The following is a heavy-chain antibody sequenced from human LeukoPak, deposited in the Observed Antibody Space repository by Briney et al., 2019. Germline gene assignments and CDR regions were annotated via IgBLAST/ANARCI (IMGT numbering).Heavy chain of an antibody. CDR1: GGSFSGYY. CDR3: ARGAPPLSDYGDYIFDY. D-gene: IGHD4-17*01. V-gene: IGHV4-34*01. J-gene: IGHJ4*02. Sequence: SETLSLTCAVYGGSFSGYYWSWIRRPPGKGLEWIGEINHSGSTNYNPSLKSRVTISVDTSKNQFSLKLSSVTAADTAVYYCARGAPPLSDYGDYIFDYWGQGTLVTVSS. CDR2: INHSGST.